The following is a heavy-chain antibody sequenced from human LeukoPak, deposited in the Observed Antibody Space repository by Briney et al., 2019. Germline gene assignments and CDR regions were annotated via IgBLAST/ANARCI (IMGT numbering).Heavy chain of an antibody. D-gene: IGHD1-26*01. CDR3: GMSGDRVPLQDDVFDV. Sequence: GESLKISCKVAGYSFTSYCIGWVRQMPGEGLEWMGSIYPGDSGPTYSPSFQGQVTISVDKSINTAYLQWSSLQASDTAMYYCGMSGDRVPLQDDVFDVWGQGTMVTVST. V-gene: IGHV5-51*01. CDR1: GYSFTSYC. J-gene: IGHJ3*01. CDR2: IYPGDSGP.